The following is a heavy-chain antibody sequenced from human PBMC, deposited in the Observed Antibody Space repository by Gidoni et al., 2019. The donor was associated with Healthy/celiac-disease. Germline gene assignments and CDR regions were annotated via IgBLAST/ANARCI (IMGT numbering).Heavy chain of an antibody. Sequence: EVQLVESGGGLVQPGGSLKLSCAASGFTFSGSAMHWVRQASGKGLEWVGRIRSKANSYATAYAASVKGRFTISRDDSKNTAYLQMNSLKTEDTAVYYCTRLIVALGGDCCNWFDPWGQGTLVTVSS. D-gene: IGHD2-21*02. CDR3: TRLIVALGGDCCNWFDP. J-gene: IGHJ5*02. CDR1: GFTFSGSA. V-gene: IGHV3-73*01. CDR2: IRSKANSYAT.